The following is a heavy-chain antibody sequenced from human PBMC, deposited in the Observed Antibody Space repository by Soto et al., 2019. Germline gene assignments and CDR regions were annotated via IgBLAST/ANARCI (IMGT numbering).Heavy chain of an antibody. CDR3: ARRDRLGGYSGYGDY. J-gene: IGHJ4*02. Sequence: RASVKVSCKASGYTFTSYGISWVRQAPGQGLEWMGWISAYNGNTNYAQKLQGRVTMTTDTSTSTAYMELRSLRSDDTAVYYCARRDRLGGYSGYGDYWGQGTLVTAPQ. CDR1: GYTFTSYG. CDR2: ISAYNGNT. V-gene: IGHV1-18*04. D-gene: IGHD5-12*01.